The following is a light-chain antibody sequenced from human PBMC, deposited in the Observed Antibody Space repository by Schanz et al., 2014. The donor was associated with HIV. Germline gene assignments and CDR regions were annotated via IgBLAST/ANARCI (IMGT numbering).Light chain of an antibody. J-gene: IGLJ2*01. CDR2: EVS. CDR3: CSYAMSGSLL. V-gene: IGLV2-23*02. CDR1: SSDVGNYNL. Sequence: QSVLTQPASVSGSPGQSITISCTGTSSDVGNYNLVSWYQQHPGKAPKLVIYEVSKRPSGVSNRFSGSKSGSTASLTISGLRAEDEADFYCCSYAMSGSLLFGGGTKLTVL.